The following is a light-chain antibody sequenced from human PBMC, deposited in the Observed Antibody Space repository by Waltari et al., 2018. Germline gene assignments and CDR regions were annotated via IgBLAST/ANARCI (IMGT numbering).Light chain of an antibody. CDR1: QTVSNY. V-gene: IGKV1-39*01. Sequence: DIQMTQSPPSLSASVGDRVTISCRASQTVSNYLNWFQQKSGKAPKLLISAASTLQGGVPPRFTGSGAGTDFTLTITSLQPEDFATYYCQQSYSLPPTFGQGTKVEVK. J-gene: IGKJ1*01. CDR2: AAS. CDR3: QQSYSLPPT.